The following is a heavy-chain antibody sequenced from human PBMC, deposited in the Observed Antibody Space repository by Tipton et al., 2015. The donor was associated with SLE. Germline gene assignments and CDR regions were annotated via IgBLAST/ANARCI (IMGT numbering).Heavy chain of an antibody. Sequence: SLRLSCAASGFTFDDYAMHWVRQAPGKGLEWVAFIRYDGSNKYYADSVKGRFTISRDNSKNTLYLQMNSLRAEDTAVYYCARDLAVAGSFDYWGQGTLVTVSS. V-gene: IGHV3-30*02. J-gene: IGHJ4*02. D-gene: IGHD6-19*01. CDR2: IRYDGSNK. CDR3: ARDLAVAGSFDY. CDR1: GFTFDDYA.